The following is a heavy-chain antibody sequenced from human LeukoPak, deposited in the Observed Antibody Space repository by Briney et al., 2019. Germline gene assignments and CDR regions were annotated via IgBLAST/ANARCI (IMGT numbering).Heavy chain of an antibody. J-gene: IGHJ4*02. D-gene: IGHD1-1*01. CDR3: AKDLTTGTLSFDY. CDR2: IWYDGSEK. CDR1: GFTFSSYG. V-gene: IGHV3-33*06. Sequence: GRSLRLSCAASGFTFSSYGMHWVRQAPGKGLEWVAVIWYDGSEKYYADSVKGRFTISRDNSKNTLYLQMNSLRAEDTAVYHCAKDLTTGTLSFDYWGQGTLVTVSS.